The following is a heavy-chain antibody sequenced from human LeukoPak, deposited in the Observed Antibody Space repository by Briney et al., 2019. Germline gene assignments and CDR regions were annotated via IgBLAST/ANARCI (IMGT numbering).Heavy chain of an antibody. CDR1: GFTFSSYG. V-gene: IGHV3-30*02. CDR2: IRYDGSNK. J-gene: IGHJ3*02. CDR3: ARDPLSPIVVGSHDAFDI. Sequence: PGGSLRLSCAASGFTFSSYGMHWVRQAPGKGLEWVAFIRYDGSNKYYADSVKGRFTISRDNAKNTLYLQMNSLRAEDTAVYYCARDPLSPIVVGSHDAFDIWGQGTMVTVSS. D-gene: IGHD3-22*01.